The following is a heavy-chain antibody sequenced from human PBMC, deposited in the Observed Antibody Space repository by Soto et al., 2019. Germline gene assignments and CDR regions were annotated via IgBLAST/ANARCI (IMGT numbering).Heavy chain of an antibody. D-gene: IGHD5-12*01. Sequence: PGGSLRLSCAASGFTFSSYGMHWVRQAPGKGLEWVAVISYDGSNKYYADSVKGRFTISRDNSKNTLYLQMNSLRAEGTAVYYCAKDQRRVATIGSRTHFDYWGQGTLVTVSS. CDR2: ISYDGSNK. J-gene: IGHJ4*02. CDR1: GFTFSSYG. V-gene: IGHV3-30*18. CDR3: AKDQRRVATIGSRTHFDY.